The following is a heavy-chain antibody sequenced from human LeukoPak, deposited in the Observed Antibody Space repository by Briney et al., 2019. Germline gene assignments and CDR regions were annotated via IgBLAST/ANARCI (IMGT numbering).Heavy chain of an antibody. D-gene: IGHD6-19*01. J-gene: IGHJ6*02. CDR3: ARESFTSGWYYYGMDV. V-gene: IGHV7-4-1*02. Sequence: ASVKVSCEASGYTFTSYGMNWARQAPGQGLEWMGWINTNTGNPTYAQAFTGRFVFSLDTSVSTAYLQISSLKPEDTAVYYCARESFTSGWYYYGMDVWGQGTTVTVSS. CDR2: INTNTGNP. CDR1: GYTFTSYG.